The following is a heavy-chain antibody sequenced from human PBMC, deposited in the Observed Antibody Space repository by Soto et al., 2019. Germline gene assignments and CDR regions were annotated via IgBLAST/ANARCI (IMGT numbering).Heavy chain of an antibody. J-gene: IGHJ5*02. CDR2: TYYSGST. CDR3: ARLFSSRVNPWFDP. V-gene: IGHV4-39*01. Sequence: PSETLSLTCTVSGGSISSSSYYWGWIRQPPGKGLEWIGSTYYSGSTYYNPSLKSRVTISVDTSKNQFSLKLSSVTAADTAVYYCARLFSSRVNPWFDPWGQGTLVTVSS. CDR1: GGSISSSSYY. D-gene: IGHD3-10*01.